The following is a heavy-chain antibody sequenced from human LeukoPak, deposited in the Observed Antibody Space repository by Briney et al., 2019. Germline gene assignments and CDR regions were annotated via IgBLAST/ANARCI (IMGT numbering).Heavy chain of an antibody. V-gene: IGHV5-51*01. CDR2: IYPGDSDT. CDR3: ARLGWYIDY. CDR1: EYNLTNYW. D-gene: IGHD6-19*01. Sequence: GESLKISCKGFEYNLTNYWIGWVRQMPGKGLEWMGVIYPGDSDTRYSPSFQGQVTISADKSISTAYLQWNSLKASDTAMYYCARLGWYIDYWGQGTLVTVSS. J-gene: IGHJ4*02.